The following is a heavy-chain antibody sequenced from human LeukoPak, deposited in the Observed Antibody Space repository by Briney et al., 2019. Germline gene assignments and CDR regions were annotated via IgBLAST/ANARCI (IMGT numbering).Heavy chain of an antibody. CDR2: ISSSSSTK. D-gene: IGHD3-22*01. CDR1: GFTFSSYG. J-gene: IGHJ4*02. CDR3: AREGTMISSFDY. V-gene: IGHV3-48*01. Sequence: GGSLRLSCAASGFTFSSYGMHWVRQAPGKGLEWVSYISSSSSTKYYADSVKGRFTISRDNAKNSLYLQMNSLRAEDTAVYYCAREGTMISSFDYWGQGTLVTVSS.